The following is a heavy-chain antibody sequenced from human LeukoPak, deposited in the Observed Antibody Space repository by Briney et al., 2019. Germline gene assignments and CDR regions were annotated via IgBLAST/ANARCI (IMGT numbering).Heavy chain of an antibody. Sequence: GGSLRLSCAASGFTFSCSAMSWVRQAPGKGLEYVSAISSNGGSTYYANSVKGRSTISRDNSKNTLYLQMGSLRAEDMAVYYCARGGYGASTPYYMDVWGKGTTVTVSS. V-gene: IGHV3-64*01. J-gene: IGHJ6*03. D-gene: IGHD1-26*01. CDR2: ISSNGGST. CDR1: GFTFSCSA. CDR3: ARGGYGASTPYYMDV.